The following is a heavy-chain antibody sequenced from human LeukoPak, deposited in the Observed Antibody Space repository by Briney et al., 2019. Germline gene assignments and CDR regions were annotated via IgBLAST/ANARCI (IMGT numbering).Heavy chain of an antibody. Sequence: ASVKVSCKASGYTFTAYYIHWVRQAPGQGLEWMGWINPNSGGTNYAQKFQGRVTMTRDTSISTAYMEPSRLRSDDTAVYYCARWYYYYYYIDVWGKGTTVTVSS. V-gene: IGHV1-2*02. CDR3: ARWYYYYYYIDV. J-gene: IGHJ6*03. CDR1: GYTFTAYY. CDR2: INPNSGGT.